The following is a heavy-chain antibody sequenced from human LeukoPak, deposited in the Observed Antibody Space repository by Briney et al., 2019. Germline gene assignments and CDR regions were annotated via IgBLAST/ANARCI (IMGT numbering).Heavy chain of an antibody. V-gene: IGHV1-2*02. CDR2: INPNSGGT. J-gene: IGHJ6*04. CDR1: GYTFTGYY. Sequence: ASVKVSCKASGYTFTGYYMHWVRQAPGQGLEWMGWINPNSGGTNYAQKFQGRVTMTRDTSISTAYMELSRLRSDDTAVYYCARDYYGSGSYYPLDVWGKGTTVTVSS. D-gene: IGHD3-10*01. CDR3: ARDYYGSGSYYPLDV.